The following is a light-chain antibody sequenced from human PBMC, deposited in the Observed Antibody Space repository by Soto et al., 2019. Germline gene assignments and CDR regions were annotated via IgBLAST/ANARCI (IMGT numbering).Light chain of an antibody. CDR3: AAWDDSLSGYV. V-gene: IGLV2-14*01. J-gene: IGLJ1*01. CDR1: SSDVGNGYDS. CDR2: EVT. Sequence: QSALTQPASVSGSPGQSITISCTGTSSDVGNGYDSVSWYQQHPGKAPKLMIYEVTNRPSGVSSRFSGSKSGNTASLTISGLQAEDEADYYCAAWDDSLSGYVFGTGTKLTVL.